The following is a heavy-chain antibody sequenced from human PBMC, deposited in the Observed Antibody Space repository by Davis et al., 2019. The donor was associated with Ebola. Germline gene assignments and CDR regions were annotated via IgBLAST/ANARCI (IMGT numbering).Heavy chain of an antibody. J-gene: IGHJ4*02. CDR3: ARGGYCTGGVCYYFDY. CDR1: GGTFSSYA. Sequence: SVKVSCKASGGTFSSYAISWVRQAPGQGLEWMGGIIPIFGTANYAQKFQGRVTITADESTSTAYMELSSLRSDDTAVYYCARGGYCTGGVCYYFDYWGQGTLVTVSS. V-gene: IGHV1-69*13. CDR2: IIPIFGTA. D-gene: IGHD2-8*02.